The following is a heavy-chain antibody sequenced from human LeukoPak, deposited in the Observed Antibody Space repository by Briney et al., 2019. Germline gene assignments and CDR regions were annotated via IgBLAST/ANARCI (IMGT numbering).Heavy chain of an antibody. Sequence: SETLSLTCAVSGGSISSGGYSWSWIRQPPGKGLEWIGYIYHSGSTYYNPSLKSRVTISVDRSKNQFSLKLSSVTAADTAVYYCAREPVTIFGVAGAFDIWGQGTMVTVSS. CDR1: GGSISSGGYS. D-gene: IGHD3-3*01. CDR2: IYHSGST. V-gene: IGHV4-30-2*01. CDR3: AREPVTIFGVAGAFDI. J-gene: IGHJ3*02.